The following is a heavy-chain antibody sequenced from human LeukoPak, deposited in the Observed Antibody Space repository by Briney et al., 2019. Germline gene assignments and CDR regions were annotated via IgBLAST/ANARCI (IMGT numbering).Heavy chain of an antibody. Sequence: GGSLRLSCITSGFSFSGHWMHWARQLPGKGLVWVSRISPTGSTTSYADSVKGRFTVSRDNAKNTLYLQVNNLRAEDTAVYYCARGPNSNWSGLDFWGQGTLLTVSS. CDR3: ARGPNSNWSGLDF. CDR2: ISPTGSTT. V-gene: IGHV3-74*01. J-gene: IGHJ4*02. CDR1: GFSFSGHW. D-gene: IGHD6-6*01.